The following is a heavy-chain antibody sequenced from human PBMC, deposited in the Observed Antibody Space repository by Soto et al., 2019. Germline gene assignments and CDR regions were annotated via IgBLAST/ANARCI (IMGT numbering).Heavy chain of an antibody. CDR3: SIDWPPDRRSRCYY. CDR1: GFTFSSYA. J-gene: IGHJ4*02. CDR2: ISYDGSNK. V-gene: IGHV3-30-3*01. Sequence: GGSLRLSCAASGFTFSSYAMHWVRQAPGKGLEWVAVISYDGSNKYYADSVKGRFTISRDNSKNTLYLQMNSLRAEDTAVYYCSIDWPPDRRSRCYYWGQGTLVPGSS. D-gene: IGHD3-10*02.